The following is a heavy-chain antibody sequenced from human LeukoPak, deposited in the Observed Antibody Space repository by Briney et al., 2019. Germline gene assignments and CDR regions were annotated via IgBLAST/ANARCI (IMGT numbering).Heavy chain of an antibody. CDR2: INPNSGGT. CDR1: GYTFTGYY. J-gene: IGHJ4*02. CDR3: ARAPLSHDSSGYSALGY. Sequence: ASVKVSCKASGYTFTGYYMHWVRQAPGQGLEWMGWINPNSGGTNYAQKFQGRVTMTRDTSTSTVYMELSSLRSEDTAVYYCARAPLSHDSSGYSALGYWGQGTPVTVSS. V-gene: IGHV1-2*02. D-gene: IGHD3-22*01.